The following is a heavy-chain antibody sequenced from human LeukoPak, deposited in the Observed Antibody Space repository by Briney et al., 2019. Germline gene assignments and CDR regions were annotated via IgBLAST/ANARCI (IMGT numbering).Heavy chain of an antibody. D-gene: IGHD2-15*01. V-gene: IGHV3-30*02. CDR2: IRYDGGDT. CDR3: AKDIRSGGSCLGY. J-gene: IGHJ4*02. Sequence: TGGSLRLSCAASGFTFSSFGMHWVRQPPGKGLEWVAFIRYDGGDTYYADSVKGRFTISRDTSKNTLYLQMNSLRAEDTAVYYCAKDIRSGGSCLGYWGQGTLVTVSS. CDR1: GFTFSSFG.